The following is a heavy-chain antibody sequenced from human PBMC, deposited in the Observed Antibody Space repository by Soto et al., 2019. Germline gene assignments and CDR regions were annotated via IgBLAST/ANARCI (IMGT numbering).Heavy chain of an antibody. CDR3: ATVAENFDY. D-gene: IGHD6-19*01. CDR2: ISYDGSNK. V-gene: IGHV3-30*03. J-gene: IGHJ4*02. Sequence: QVQLVESGGGVVQPGRSLRLSCAASGFTFSSYGMHWVRQAPGKGLEWVAVISYDGSNKYYADSVKGRFTISRDNSKNTLYLQMNSVRAEDTAVYYWATVAENFDYWGQGTLVTVSS. CDR1: GFTFSSYG.